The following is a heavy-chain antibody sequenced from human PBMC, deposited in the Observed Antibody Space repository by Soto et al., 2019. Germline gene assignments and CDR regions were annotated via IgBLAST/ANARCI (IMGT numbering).Heavy chain of an antibody. D-gene: IGHD2-2*01. J-gene: IGHJ5*02. Sequence: EVQLVESGGGLVQPGGSLTLSCAASGFTFSRNWMSWVRQAPGKGLEWVANIKQDGSEKYYADAVKGRFTLSRDNVENSLYLQMNSLRAEDTAVYYCARDGDEYPAWGQGTLVTVSS. CDR2: IKQDGSEK. V-gene: IGHV3-7*01. CDR1: GFTFSRNW. CDR3: ARDGDEYPA.